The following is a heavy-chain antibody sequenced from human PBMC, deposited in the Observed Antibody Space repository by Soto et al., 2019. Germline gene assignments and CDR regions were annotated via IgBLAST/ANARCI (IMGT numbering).Heavy chain of an antibody. J-gene: IGHJ3*02. Sequence: QLQLQESGPGLVKPSETLSLTCTVSGGSISSSSYYWGWIRQPPGKGLEWIGSIYYSGSTYSNPSLKSRVTISVDTSKTHFSLTLSPVTAADTAVYYCARPLRSYYDSSGDYLAFDIWGQGTMVTVSS. V-gene: IGHV4-39*02. D-gene: IGHD3-22*01. CDR3: ARPLRSYYDSSGDYLAFDI. CDR2: IYYSGST. CDR1: GGSISSSSYY.